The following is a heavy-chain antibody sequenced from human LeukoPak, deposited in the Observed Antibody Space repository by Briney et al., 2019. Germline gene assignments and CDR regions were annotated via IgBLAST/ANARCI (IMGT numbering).Heavy chain of an antibody. CDR2: INPNSGGT. CDR1: GYTFTGYY. D-gene: IGHD2-2*01. J-gene: IGHJ5*02. V-gene: IGHV1-2*02. CDR3: ARGHIVVVPAADYNWFDP. Sequence: ASVKVSCKASGYTFTGYYMHWVRQAPGQGLEWMGWINPNSGGTNYAQKFQGRVTMTRDTSISTAYMELSRLRSDDTAVYYCARGHIVVVPAADYNWFDPWGQGTLVTVSS.